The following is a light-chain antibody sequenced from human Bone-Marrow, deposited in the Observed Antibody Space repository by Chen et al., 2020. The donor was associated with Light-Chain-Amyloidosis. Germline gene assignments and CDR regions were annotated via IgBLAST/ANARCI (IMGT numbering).Light chain of an antibody. CDR2: DAS. V-gene: IGKV3-20*01. J-gene: IGKJ1*01. CDR3: QHYGTSFR. CDR1: QSVSFY. Sequence: EIVLTQSPGTLFLSPGERATLSCRASQSVSFYLAWYQQKPGQAPRLLIYDASTRATGIPDRFSGSGSGTDFTLTISRLEPEDFAVYYCQHYGTSFRFGQGTKVDIK.